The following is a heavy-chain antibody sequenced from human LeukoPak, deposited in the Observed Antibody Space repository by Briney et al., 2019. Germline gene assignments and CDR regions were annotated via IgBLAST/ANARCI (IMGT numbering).Heavy chain of an antibody. V-gene: IGHV1-69*13. CDR1: GGTFSSYA. D-gene: IGHD5-18*01. CDR3: AFEGYNYGYN. J-gene: IGHJ4*02. Sequence: SVKVSCKASGGTFSSYAISWVRQAPGQGLEWMGGIIPIFGTSNYAHKFQGRVTITADESTSTVYTELSSLRSDDTAIYYCAFEGYNYGYNWGQGTLVTVSP. CDR2: IIPIFGTS.